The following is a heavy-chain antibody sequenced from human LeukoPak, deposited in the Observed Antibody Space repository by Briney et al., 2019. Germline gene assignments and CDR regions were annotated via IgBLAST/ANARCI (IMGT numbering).Heavy chain of an antibody. CDR3: GREPWGDRNYQGGMDV. Sequence: HPGGSLRLSCAASGFTFSSYAMHWVRQAPGRGLEWVAVISKYGKFYADSVKGRFTISEDNSENTVYLQVDSLGTEDTAVYYCGREPWGDRNYQGGMDVWGQGTTVVVSS. CDR2: ISKYGK. J-gene: IGHJ6*02. CDR1: GFTFSSYA. V-gene: IGHV3-30*04. D-gene: IGHD7-27*01.